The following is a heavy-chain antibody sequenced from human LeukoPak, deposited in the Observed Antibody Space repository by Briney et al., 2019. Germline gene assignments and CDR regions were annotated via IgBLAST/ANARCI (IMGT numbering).Heavy chain of an antibody. D-gene: IGHD3-10*01. V-gene: IGHV4-31*03. CDR1: GGSISSGGYY. CDR3: ARGLSGFGELLSPLDV. Sequence: PSETLSLTCTVSGGSISSGGYYWSWIRQHPGKGLEWSGYIYYSGSTYYNPSLKSRVTISVDTSKNQFSLKLSSVTAADTAVYYCARGLSGFGELLSPLDVWGQGTTVTVSS. CDR2: IYYSGST. J-gene: IGHJ6*02.